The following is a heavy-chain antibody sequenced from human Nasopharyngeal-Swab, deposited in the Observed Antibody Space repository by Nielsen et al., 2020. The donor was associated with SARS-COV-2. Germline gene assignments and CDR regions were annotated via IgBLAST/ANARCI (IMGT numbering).Heavy chain of an antibody. V-gene: IGHV3-23*01. J-gene: IGHJ2*01. CDR3: AKRRDYGDFQPYRYFDV. D-gene: IGHD4-17*01. CDR1: GFTFSIYA. CDR2: ISGSGDST. Sequence: GGSLRLSCTASGFTFSIYAMNWVRQAPGKGLEWVSAISGSGDSTYYAASVRGRFTISRDNSKNTLYVQMNSLRAEDTAVYYCAKRRDYGDFQPYRYFDVWGRGTLVTVSS.